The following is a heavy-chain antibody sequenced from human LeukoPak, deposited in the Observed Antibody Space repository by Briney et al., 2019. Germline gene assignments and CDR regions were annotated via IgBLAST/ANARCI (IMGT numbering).Heavy chain of an antibody. CDR1: GGSFSGYY. D-gene: IGHD6-13*01. J-gene: IGHJ4*02. V-gene: IGHV4-34*01. Sequence: SETLSLTCAVYGGSFSGYYWSWIRQPPGKGLEWIGEINHSGSTNYNPSLKSRVTISVGTSKNQFSLKLSSVTAADTAVYYCARAVASSSWGLDYWGQGTLVTVSS. CDR3: ARAVASSSWGLDY. CDR2: INHSGST.